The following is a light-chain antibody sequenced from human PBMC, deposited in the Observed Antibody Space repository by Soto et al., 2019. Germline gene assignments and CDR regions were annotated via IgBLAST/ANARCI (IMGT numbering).Light chain of an antibody. Sequence: DVQMTQSPSSVSASVGDRVTITCRASQDISRWLAWYQQKPGQAPKFLIYAASNLQSGDPSRFSGSGSGTDYDLTISSLQPEDLATYYGHQGNNFAVTFGQGPRLEMK. CDR2: AAS. V-gene: IGKV1D-12*01. J-gene: IGKJ5*01. CDR1: QDISRW. CDR3: HQGNNFAVT.